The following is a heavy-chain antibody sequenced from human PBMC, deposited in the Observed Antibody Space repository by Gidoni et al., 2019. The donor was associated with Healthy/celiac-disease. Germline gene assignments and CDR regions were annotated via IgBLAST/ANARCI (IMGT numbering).Heavy chain of an antibody. D-gene: IGHD2-15*01. CDR2: ISYDGSNK. CDR1: GFTFSSYG. CDR3: AKTVGYCSGGSCYSLGDYYYYGMDV. Sequence: QVQLVESGGGVVQPGRSLRLSCAASGFTFSSYGMHWVRQAPGKGLEWVAVISYDGSNKYYADSVKGRFTISRDNSKNTLYLQMNSLRAEDTAVYYCAKTVGYCSGGSCYSLGDYYYYGMDVWGQGTTVTVSS. J-gene: IGHJ6*02. V-gene: IGHV3-30*18.